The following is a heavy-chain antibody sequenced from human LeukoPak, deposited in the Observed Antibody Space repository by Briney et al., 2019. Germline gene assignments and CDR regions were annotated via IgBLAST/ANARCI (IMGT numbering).Heavy chain of an antibody. CDR3: AKGRGDNGNEIFDS. J-gene: IGHJ4*02. CDR2: INDGGGSK. CDR1: GFTFSKYA. V-gene: IGHV3-23*01. D-gene: IGHD2-8*01. Sequence: PGGSLRPSCAASGFTFSKYAMTWVRQVPGKGLEWVSTINDGGGSKFHADSLKGRFTISRDNSKSSLYLQMNSLRSEDTAVYYCAKGRGDNGNEIFDSWGQGTLVTVSS.